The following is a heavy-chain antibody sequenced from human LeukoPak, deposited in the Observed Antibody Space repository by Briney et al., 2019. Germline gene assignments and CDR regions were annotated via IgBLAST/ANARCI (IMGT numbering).Heavy chain of an antibody. Sequence: SETLSLICTVSGGSISGYYWSWIRQPPGKGLEWIGYIYYSGSTNYNPSLKSRVTISVDTSKSQFSLKLSSVTAADTAVYYCAKDGPIILVVTTFDYWGQGTLVTVSS. J-gene: IGHJ4*02. V-gene: IGHV4-59*01. CDR1: GGSISGYY. D-gene: IGHD2-15*01. CDR3: AKDGPIILVVTTFDY. CDR2: IYYSGST.